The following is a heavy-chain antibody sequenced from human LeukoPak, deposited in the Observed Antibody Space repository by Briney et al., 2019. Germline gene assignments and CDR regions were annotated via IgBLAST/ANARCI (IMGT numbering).Heavy chain of an antibody. CDR2: INHSGST. V-gene: IGHV4-34*01. CDR1: GRSFSAYY. D-gene: IGHD5-24*01. Sequence: SETLSLTCTVYGRSFSAYYWSWIRQPPGKGLEWIGEINHSGSTTYNPSLKSRVTISVDTSKNHFSLNLTSVAAADTAVYYCARGRFGYNDHDYWAREPWSPSPQ. J-gene: IGHJ4*02. CDR3: ARGRFGYNDHDY.